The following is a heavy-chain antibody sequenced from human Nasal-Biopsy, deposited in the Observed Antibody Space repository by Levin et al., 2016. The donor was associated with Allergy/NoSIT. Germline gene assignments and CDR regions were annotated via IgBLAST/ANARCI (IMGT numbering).Heavy chain of an antibody. J-gene: IGHJ2*01. V-gene: IGHV7-4-1*02. Sequence: ASVKVSCKGSGYTFTTYTINWVRQAPGQGLEWMGLIDTSNGRPTYAQDFTGRFVFSMDTSPTGTYLQISDLRREDTAVYYCARTYYYPWRGLRYLDLWGSGTVLTVSS. D-gene: IGHD1-26*01. CDR1: GYTFTTYT. CDR2: IDTSNGRP. CDR3: ARTYYYPWRGLRYLDL.